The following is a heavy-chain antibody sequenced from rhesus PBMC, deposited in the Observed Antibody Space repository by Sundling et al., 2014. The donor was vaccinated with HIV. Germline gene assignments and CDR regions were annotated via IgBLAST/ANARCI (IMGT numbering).Heavy chain of an antibody. V-gene: IGHV4-147*01. D-gene: IGHD2-15*01. CDR2: IYGNSGST. CDR1: GASINSNY. CDR3: ATVEYCGSTSCSPGLGYFTT. Sequence: QVQLQESGPGLVKPSETLSLACAVSGASINSNYWNWIRQSPGKGLEWIGRIYGNSGSTNYDPSLRSRVTISTDTSKRQVSLNLRSVTAADTAVYFCATVEYCGSTSCSPGLGYFTTWGQGVLVTVSS. J-gene: IGHJ4*01.